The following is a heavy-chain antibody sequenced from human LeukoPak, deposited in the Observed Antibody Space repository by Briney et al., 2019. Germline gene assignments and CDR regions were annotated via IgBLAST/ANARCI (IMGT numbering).Heavy chain of an antibody. CDR2: IQQDGSEK. Sequence: PGGSLRLSCAASGFTFSTYWMSWVRQAPGKGLEWVADIQQDGSEKYYVDSVEGRFTISRDNAKNSLYLQMNSLKTEDTAVYYCTGNYYGSGSYADFDYWGQGTLVTVSS. CDR3: TGNYYGSGSYADFDY. CDR1: GFTFSTYW. V-gene: IGHV3-7*03. J-gene: IGHJ4*02. D-gene: IGHD3-10*01.